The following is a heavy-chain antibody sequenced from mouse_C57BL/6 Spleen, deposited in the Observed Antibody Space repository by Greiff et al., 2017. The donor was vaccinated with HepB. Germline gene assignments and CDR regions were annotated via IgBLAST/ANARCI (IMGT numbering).Heavy chain of an antibody. V-gene: IGHV14-4*01. Sequence: VQLQQSGAELVRPGASVKLSCTASGFNIKDDYMHWVKQRPEQGLEWIGWIDPENGDTEYASKFQGKATITADTSSNTDYLQLSNLTSEDTAVYYCTTPSGYYSKYGFADWGQGTLVTVSA. CDR2: IDPENGDT. J-gene: IGHJ3*01. D-gene: IGHD2-5*01. CDR3: TTPSGYYSKYGFAD. CDR1: GFNIKDDY.